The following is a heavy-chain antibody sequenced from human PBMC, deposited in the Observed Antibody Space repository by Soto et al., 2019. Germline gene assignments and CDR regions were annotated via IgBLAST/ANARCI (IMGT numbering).Heavy chain of an antibody. J-gene: IGHJ3*02. CDR1: GFIFSDYY. CDR2: ISGSGSSI. CDR3: AGRERSGYQRGGAFDI. Sequence: QVQLVESGGGLVKPGGSLRLSCAASGFIFSDYYMSYVRQAPGKGLEWVSYISGSGSSIYYADSVKGRFTISRDNTKNTPYLKMTSPRAEDTAVNCCAGRERSGYQRGGAFDIWGQGTRVTVSS. D-gene: IGHD3-3*01. V-gene: IGHV3-11*01.